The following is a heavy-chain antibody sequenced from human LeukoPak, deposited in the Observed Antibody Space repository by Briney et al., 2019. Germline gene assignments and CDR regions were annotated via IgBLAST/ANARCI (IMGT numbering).Heavy chain of an antibody. CDR2: IRYDGSNK. D-gene: IGHD3-10*01. V-gene: IGHV3-30*02. Sequence: PGGSLRLSCAASGFTFSSYGMHWVRQAPGKGLEWVAFIRYDGSNKYYADSVKGRFTISRDNSKNTLYLQMNSLRAEDTAVYYYAKARVLWFGDFDYWGQGTLVTVSS. J-gene: IGHJ4*02. CDR1: GFTFSSYG. CDR3: AKARVLWFGDFDY.